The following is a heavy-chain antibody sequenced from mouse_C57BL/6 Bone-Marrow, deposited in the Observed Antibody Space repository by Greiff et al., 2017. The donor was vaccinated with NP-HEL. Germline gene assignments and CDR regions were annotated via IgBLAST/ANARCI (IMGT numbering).Heavy chain of an antibody. CDR2: IYPGNSDT. CDR3: TVDYYGSSSDWYFDV. CDR1: GYTFTSYW. J-gene: IGHJ1*03. D-gene: IGHD1-1*01. V-gene: IGHV1-5*01. Sequence: VQLQQSGTVLARPGASVKMSCKTSGYTFTSYWMHLVKQRPGQGLEWIGAIYPGNSDTSYNQKFKGKAKLTAVTSASTAYMELSSLTNEDSAVYYCTVDYYGSSSDWYFDVWGTGTTVTVSS.